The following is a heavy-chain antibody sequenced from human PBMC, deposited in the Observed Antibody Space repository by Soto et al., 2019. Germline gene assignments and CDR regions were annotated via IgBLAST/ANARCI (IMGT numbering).Heavy chain of an antibody. J-gene: IGHJ4*02. CDR3: AKDTGYCSSTSCYTYFDY. Sequence: GGSLRLSCAASGFTFSSYAMSWVRQAPGKGLEWVSAISGSGGSTYYADSVKGRFTISRDNSKNTLYLQMNSLRAEDTAVYYWAKDTGYCSSTSCYTYFDYWGQGTLVTVSS. D-gene: IGHD2-2*03. CDR2: ISGSGGST. CDR1: GFTFSSYA. V-gene: IGHV3-23*01.